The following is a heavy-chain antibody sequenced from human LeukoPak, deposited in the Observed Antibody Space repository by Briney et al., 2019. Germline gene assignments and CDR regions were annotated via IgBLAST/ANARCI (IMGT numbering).Heavy chain of an antibody. J-gene: IGHJ4*02. CDR1: GFTFSDYY. D-gene: IGHD3-10*01. CDR2: ISGSGGST. Sequence: PGGSLRLSCAASGFTFSDYYMSWIRQAPGKGLEWVSYISGSGGSTYYADFVKGRFTVSRDNSKNMVFLEVNSLRAEDTATYFCAKGRILWFGEQSDFDYWGQGTLVTVSS. V-gene: IGHV3-23*01. CDR3: AKGRILWFGEQSDFDY.